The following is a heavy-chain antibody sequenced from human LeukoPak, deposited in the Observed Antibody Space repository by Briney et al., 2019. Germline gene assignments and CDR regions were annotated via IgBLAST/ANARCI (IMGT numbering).Heavy chain of an antibody. J-gene: IGHJ4*02. CDR1: GFTFSSYG. V-gene: IGHV3-30*02. CDR2: IRYDGSNK. CDR3: AEGAWLVRGVGKDYFDY. Sequence: QPGGSLRLSCAASGFTFSSYGMHWVRQAPGKGLEWVTFIRYDGSNKYYADSVKGRFTISRDNSKNTLYLQMNSLRAEDTAVYYCAEGAWLVRGVGKDYFDYWGQGTLVTVSS. D-gene: IGHD6-19*01.